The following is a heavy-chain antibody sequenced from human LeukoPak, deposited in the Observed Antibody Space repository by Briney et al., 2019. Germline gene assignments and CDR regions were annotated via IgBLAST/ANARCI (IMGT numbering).Heavy chain of an antibody. D-gene: IGHD3-16*01. Sequence: GGSLRLSCAASGFTFSTYNMNRVRQAPGKGLEWVSYISSSSSTIYYADSVKGRFTISRDNANNSLYLQMNSLRVEDTAVYYCARVRLGESSIADYWGQGTLVTVSP. J-gene: IGHJ4*02. V-gene: IGHV3-48*01. CDR3: ARVRLGESSIADY. CDR2: ISSSSSTI. CDR1: GFTFSTYN.